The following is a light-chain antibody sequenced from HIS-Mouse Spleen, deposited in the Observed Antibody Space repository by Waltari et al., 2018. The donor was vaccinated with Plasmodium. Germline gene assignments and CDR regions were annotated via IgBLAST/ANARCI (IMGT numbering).Light chain of an antibody. Sequence: DIQMTQSPSSVSASVGARVTITCRPSPGISSWLAWYQQKPGKAHKLLIYAASSLQSGVPSRFSGSGSGTDFTLTISSLQPEDFATYYCQQANSFPPGSTFGPGTKVDIK. CDR3: QQANSFPPGST. J-gene: IGKJ3*01. V-gene: IGKV1-12*01. CDR2: AAS. CDR1: PGISSW.